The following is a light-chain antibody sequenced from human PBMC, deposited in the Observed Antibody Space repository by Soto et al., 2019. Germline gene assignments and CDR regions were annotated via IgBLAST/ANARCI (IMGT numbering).Light chain of an antibody. CDR2: GAS. CDR1: QSVSSN. J-gene: IGKJ2*01. Sequence: EIVMTQSPATLSVSPGERATLSCRASQSVSSNLAWYQQKPGQAPRLLIYGASTRATGIPARFSGSGSGTEFTLTISSLQSEDFATYYCQHYTHYMYTFGQGTKLEIK. V-gene: IGKV3-15*01. CDR3: QHYTHYMYT.